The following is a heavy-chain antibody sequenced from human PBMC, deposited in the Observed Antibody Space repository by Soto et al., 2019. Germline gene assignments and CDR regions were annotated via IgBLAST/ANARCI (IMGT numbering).Heavy chain of an antibody. Sequence: GGSLRLSCAASGFTFSSYSMNWVRQAPGKGLEWVSSISSSSSYIYYADSVKGRFTISRDNAKNSLYLQMNSLRAEDTAVYYCARDVAARHALHYYYYYMDVWGKGTTVTVSS. CDR2: ISSSSSYI. D-gene: IGHD6-6*01. CDR1: GFTFSSYS. V-gene: IGHV3-21*01. CDR3: ARDVAARHALHYYYYYMDV. J-gene: IGHJ6*03.